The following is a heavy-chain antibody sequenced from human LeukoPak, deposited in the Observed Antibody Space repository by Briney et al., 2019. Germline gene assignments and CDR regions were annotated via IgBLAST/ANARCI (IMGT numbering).Heavy chain of an antibody. D-gene: IGHD2-15*01. J-gene: IGHJ5*02. V-gene: IGHV4-34*01. Sequence: SETLSLTCAVYGGSFSGYYWSWIRQPPGKGLEWIGEINHSGSTNYNPSLKSRVTISVDTSKNQFSLKLSSVTAADTAVYYCASLSRYCSGGNCYPWGQGTLVTVSS. CDR1: GGSFSGYY. CDR3: ASLSRYCSGGNCYP. CDR2: INHSGST.